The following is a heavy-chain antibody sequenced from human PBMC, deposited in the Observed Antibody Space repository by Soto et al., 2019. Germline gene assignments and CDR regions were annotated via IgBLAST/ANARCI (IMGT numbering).Heavy chain of an antibody. Sequence: QVQLVQSGAEVKKPGASVKVSCKASGYTFTRYDINWVRQATGQGLEWMGWMNHNSGNTGYAQKFQGRVTMTRNTSIRTAYMELSSLRSEDTDVYYCATRVGYYDFWSGYYGPVLYWGQGTLVTVCS. CDR1: GYTFTRYD. CDR3: ATRVGYYDFWSGYYGPVLY. CDR2: MNHNSGNT. J-gene: IGHJ4*02. V-gene: IGHV1-8*01. D-gene: IGHD3-3*01.